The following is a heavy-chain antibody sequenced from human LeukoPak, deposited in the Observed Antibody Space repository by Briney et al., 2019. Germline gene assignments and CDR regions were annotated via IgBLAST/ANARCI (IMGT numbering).Heavy chain of an antibody. CDR3: ARDGCSSTRCYAPSYFDY. J-gene: IGHJ4*02. CDR1: GYTFTAYY. Sequence: ASVKVSCKASGYTFTAYYMHWVRQAPGQGLEWMGIINPSGGSATYAQKFQGRVTMTRDTSTSTVYMDLSSLRSEDTAVYYCARDGCSSTRCYAPSYFDYWGQGTLVTVSS. CDR2: INPSGGSA. D-gene: IGHD2-2*01. V-gene: IGHV1-46*01.